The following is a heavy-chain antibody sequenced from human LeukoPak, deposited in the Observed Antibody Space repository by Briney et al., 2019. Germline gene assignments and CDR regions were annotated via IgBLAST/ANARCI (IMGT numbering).Heavy chain of an antibody. V-gene: IGHV3-30-3*01. CDR1: GFTFSSYA. Sequence: GGSLRLSCAASGFTFSSYAMHWVRQAPGKGLEWVAVISYDGSTKYYADSVKGRFTISRDSSKSTLYLQMNSLRVDDTAVYYCARDGVSNWDFDYWGQGTLVTVSS. J-gene: IGHJ4*02. CDR3: ARDGVSNWDFDY. CDR2: ISYDGSTK. D-gene: IGHD6-13*01.